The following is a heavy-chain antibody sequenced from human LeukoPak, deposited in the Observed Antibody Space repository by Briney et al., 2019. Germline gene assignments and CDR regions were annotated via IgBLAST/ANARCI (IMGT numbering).Heavy chain of an antibody. V-gene: IGHV3-21*01. CDR1: GFTFSTYS. D-gene: IGHD3-10*01. J-gene: IGHJ6*03. CDR3: AKDAASWFGELDDYYYYMDV. CDR2: ISSSSDYI. Sequence: PGGSLRLSCAASGFTFSTYSMNWVRQAPGKGLEWVSSISSSSDYIYYADSVKGRFTISRDNSKNTLYLQMNSLRAEDTAMYYCAKDAASWFGELDDYYYYMDVWGKGTTVTVSS.